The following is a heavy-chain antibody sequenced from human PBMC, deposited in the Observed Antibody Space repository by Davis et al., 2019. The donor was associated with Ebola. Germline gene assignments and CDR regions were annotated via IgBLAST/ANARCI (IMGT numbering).Heavy chain of an antibody. Sequence: PGGSLRLSCAASGFTVSSNYMSWVRQAPGKGLEWVSSIHRDGTTYHADSVKGRFVISRDTSENTLYLQMNSLRVEDTAVYFCVKWNVVVVAVSEYFQDWGQGTLVTVSS. CDR3: VKWNVVVVAVSEYFQD. CDR1: GFTVSSNY. J-gene: IGHJ1*01. D-gene: IGHD2-15*01. V-gene: IGHV3-53*01. CDR2: IHRDGTT.